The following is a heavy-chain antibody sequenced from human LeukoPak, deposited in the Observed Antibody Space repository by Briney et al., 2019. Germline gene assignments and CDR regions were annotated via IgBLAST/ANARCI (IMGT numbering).Heavy chain of an antibody. J-gene: IGHJ4*02. CDR1: GGSISSYD. CDR2: IYYSGST. CDR3: ARATRYSGSYYPY. V-gene: IGHV4-59*01. Sequence: PSETLSLTCTVSGGSISSYDWSWIRQPPGKGLEWIGYIYYSGSTNYNPSLKGRVTISVDTSKNQFSLKLSSVTAADTAVYYCARATRYSGSYYPYWGQGTLVTVSS. D-gene: IGHD1-26*01.